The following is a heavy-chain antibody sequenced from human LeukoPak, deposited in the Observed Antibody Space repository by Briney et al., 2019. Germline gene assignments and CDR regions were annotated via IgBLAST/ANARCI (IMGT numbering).Heavy chain of an antibody. CDR1: GGSISSGDYY. V-gene: IGHV4-61*02. D-gene: IGHD3-9*01. CDR2: IYTSGST. J-gene: IGHJ4*02. CDR3: ARELVRYYGTLHFDY. Sequence: SETLSLTCTVSGGSISSGDYYWSWIRQPAGKGLEWIGRIYTSGSTNYNPSLKSRVTISVDTSKNQFSLKLSSVTAADTAVYYCARELVRYYGTLHFDYWGQGTLVTVSS.